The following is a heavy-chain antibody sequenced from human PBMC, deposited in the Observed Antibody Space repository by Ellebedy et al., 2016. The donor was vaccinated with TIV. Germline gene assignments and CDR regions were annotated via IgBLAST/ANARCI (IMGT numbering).Heavy chain of an antibody. Sequence: GGSLRLSXAGFGFTFNTYWMNWVRQAPGQGLEWVATIKGDGSETLYVDSVKGRFTISRDNTKNSLSLQMRSLRDEDTAVYYCAGGTGWLTYHWGQGTLVTVSS. D-gene: IGHD5-18*01. J-gene: IGHJ5*02. V-gene: IGHV3-7*04. CDR1: GFTFNTYW. CDR2: IKGDGSET. CDR3: AGGTGWLTYH.